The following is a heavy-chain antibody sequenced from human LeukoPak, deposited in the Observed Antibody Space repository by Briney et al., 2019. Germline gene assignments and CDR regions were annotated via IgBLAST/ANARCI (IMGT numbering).Heavy chain of an antibody. CDR1: GFTFSSYS. Sequence: GGSLRLSCAASGFTFSSYSMNWVRQAPGKGLEWVSCISGSSSYIYYADSVKGRFTISRDNAKNSLYLQMNSLRAEDTAVYYCARVWYYGSGVDPWGQGTLVTVSS. CDR2: ISGSSSYI. D-gene: IGHD3-10*01. V-gene: IGHV3-21*01. CDR3: ARVWYYGSGVDP. J-gene: IGHJ5*02.